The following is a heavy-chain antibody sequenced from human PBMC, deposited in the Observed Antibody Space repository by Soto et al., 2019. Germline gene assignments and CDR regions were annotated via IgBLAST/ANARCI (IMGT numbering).Heavy chain of an antibody. CDR1: GYTFSSYG. J-gene: IGHJ4*02. V-gene: IGHV1-18*01. Sequence: ASVKVSCKASGYTFSSYGISWVRQAPGQGLEWMGWISANNGNTNYARKFQGRVSMTTDTSTNTAYMDLRSLRSDDTAVYYCARRNQGDYYDYSGQRTLVPGSA. CDR3: ARRNQGDYYDY. CDR2: ISANNGNT. D-gene: IGHD4-4*01.